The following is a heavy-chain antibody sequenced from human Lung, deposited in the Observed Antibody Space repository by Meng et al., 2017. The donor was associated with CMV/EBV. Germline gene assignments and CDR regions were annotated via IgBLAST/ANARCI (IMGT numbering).Heavy chain of an antibody. CDR2: IYWDDYK. Sequence: FSLRTNGVVVGWLRQPPGKALEWLALIYWDDYKRYSPSLKSRLTITKDTSKNQVVLTMTNMDPVDTATYYCARRPSSYYDSSGYFFADYWGQGTLVTVSS. V-gene: IGHV2-5*02. CDR1: FSLRTNGVV. D-gene: IGHD3-22*01. J-gene: IGHJ4*02. CDR3: ARRPSSYYDSSGYFFADY.